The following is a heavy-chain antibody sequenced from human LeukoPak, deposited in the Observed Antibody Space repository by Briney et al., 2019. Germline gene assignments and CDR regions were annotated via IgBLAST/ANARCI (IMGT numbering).Heavy chain of an antibody. J-gene: IGHJ4*02. Sequence: PGRSLRLSCAASGFTFSSHGMHWVRQAPGKGLEWVAVIGYDGSKKYHADSVKGRFTISRDNSKNTLYLQMNSLRAEDTAVYYCARDLLGYSYDAYYFDFWGQGTLVTVSS. CDR2: IGYDGSKK. CDR3: ARDLLGYSYDAYYFDF. D-gene: IGHD5-18*01. CDR1: GFTFSSHG. V-gene: IGHV3-33*01.